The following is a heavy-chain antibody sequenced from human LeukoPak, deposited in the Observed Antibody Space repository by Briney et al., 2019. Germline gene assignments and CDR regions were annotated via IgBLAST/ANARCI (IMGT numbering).Heavy chain of an antibody. CDR3: ARDGAYCGGDCYDYYYYYYMDV. CDR1: GFTFSSYA. V-gene: IGHV3-64*01. Sequence: GGSLRLSCAASGFTFSSYAMHWVCQAPGKGLEYVSAISSNGGSTYYANSVKGRFTISRDNSKNTLYLQMGSLRAEDMAVYYCARDGAYCGGDCYDYYYYYYMDVWGKGTTVTISS. J-gene: IGHJ6*03. D-gene: IGHD2-21*02. CDR2: ISSNGGST.